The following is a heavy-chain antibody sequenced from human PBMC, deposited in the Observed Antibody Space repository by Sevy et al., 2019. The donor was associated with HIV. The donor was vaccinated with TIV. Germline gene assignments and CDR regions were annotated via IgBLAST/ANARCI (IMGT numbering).Heavy chain of an antibody. CDR1: GFTFSDYY. J-gene: IGHJ4*02. D-gene: IGHD1-7*01. V-gene: IGHV3-11*06. CDR2: MSSGTSYT. CDR3: ARDRRNYGGQYFDY. Sequence: GGSLRLSCAASGFTFSDYYMSWIRQAPGKGLEWVSYMSSGTSYTNYANSVKGRFTISRDNAKNSLYLQRNSLGAEDTAVYYCARDRRNYGGQYFDYWGQGTLVTVSS.